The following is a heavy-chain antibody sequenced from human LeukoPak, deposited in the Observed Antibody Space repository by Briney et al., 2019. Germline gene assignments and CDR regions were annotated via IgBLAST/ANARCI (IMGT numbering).Heavy chain of an antibody. CDR1: GFTFSSYG. D-gene: IGHD2-2*01. J-gene: IGHJ4*02. CDR3: AKVLYCSSTSCADYFDY. Sequence: GGSLRLSCAASGFTFSSYGMHWVRQAPGKGLEWVAFIRYDGSNKYYADSVKGRFTISRDNSKNTLYLQMNSLRAEDTAVYYCAKVLYCSSTSCADYFDYWGQGTLVTVSS. CDR2: IRYDGSNK. V-gene: IGHV3-30*02.